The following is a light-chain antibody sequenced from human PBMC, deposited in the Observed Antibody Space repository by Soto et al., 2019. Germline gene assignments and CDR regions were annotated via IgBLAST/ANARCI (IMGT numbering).Light chain of an antibody. V-gene: IGLV1-44*01. J-gene: IGLJ1*01. CDR1: SSNIGVRN. Sequence: QSVLTQPPSASGTPGQRVTISCSGSSSNIGVRNVDWYQQLPGTTPRLLIFNNNQQPSGVPDRFSGSKSGTSASLAITGLQSEDEADYYCPACDDSLSAYVFGVGTKLTVL. CDR3: PACDDSLSAYV. CDR2: NNN.